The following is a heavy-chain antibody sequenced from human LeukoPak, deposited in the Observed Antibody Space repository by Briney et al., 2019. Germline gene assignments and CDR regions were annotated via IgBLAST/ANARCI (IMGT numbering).Heavy chain of an antibody. D-gene: IGHD5-12*01. V-gene: IGHV3-30*18. CDR3: AKDRGLGGYSGYVDY. Sequence: GRSLRLSCAASGFTFSSYGMHWVRQAPGKGLEWVAVLSYDGSNKYYADSVKGRFTISRDNSKNTLYLQMNSLRAEDTAVYYCAKDRGLGGYSGYVDYWGQGTLVTVSS. J-gene: IGHJ4*02. CDR1: GFTFSSYG. CDR2: LSYDGSNK.